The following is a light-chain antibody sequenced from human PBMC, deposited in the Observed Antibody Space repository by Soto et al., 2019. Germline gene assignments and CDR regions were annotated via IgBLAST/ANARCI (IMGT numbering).Light chain of an antibody. CDR3: CSYAGSIPYV. Sequence: QSALTQPASVSGSPGQSITISCTGTSSDVGSYNLVSWYQQHPGKAPKLMIYEVSKRPSGVSNRFSGSKSGNTASLTISGLQAEDEADYYCCSYAGSIPYVFGTVTKLTVL. CDR1: SSDVGSYNL. CDR2: EVS. V-gene: IGLV2-23*02. J-gene: IGLJ1*01.